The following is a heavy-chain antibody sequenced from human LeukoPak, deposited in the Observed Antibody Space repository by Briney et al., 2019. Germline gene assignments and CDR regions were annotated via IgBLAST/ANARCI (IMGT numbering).Heavy chain of an antibody. CDR1: GFTFSNYG. J-gene: IGHJ6*03. CDR2: ISGSGANT. CDR3: AKNGDRGAYCTGGTCYPYFYYYMDV. D-gene: IGHD2-15*01. Sequence: GGTLRLSCAASGFTFSNYGMTWVRQAPGKGLEWVSVISGSGANTYYADSVKGRFTISRDNSKNTLYLQMNSLRAEDTAIYYCAKNGDRGAYCTGGTCYPYFYYYMDVWGKGTTVTI. V-gene: IGHV3-23*01.